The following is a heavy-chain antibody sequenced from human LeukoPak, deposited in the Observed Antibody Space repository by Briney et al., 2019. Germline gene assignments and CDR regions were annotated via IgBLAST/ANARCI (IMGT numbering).Heavy chain of an antibody. Sequence: SETLSLTCTVSGGSISSYYWSWIRQPPGKGLEWIGSLSHSENTYYNPSLKSRVTISLDTSKNQFSLKLSSVTAADTAVYYCARSGYKYGADAFDIWGQGTMVTVSS. CDR2: LSHSENT. V-gene: IGHV4-59*01. D-gene: IGHD5-18*01. CDR1: GGSISSYY. J-gene: IGHJ3*02. CDR3: ARSGYKYGADAFDI.